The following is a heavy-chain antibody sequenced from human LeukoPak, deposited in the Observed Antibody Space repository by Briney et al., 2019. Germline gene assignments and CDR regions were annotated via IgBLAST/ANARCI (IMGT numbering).Heavy chain of an antibody. CDR2: INHSGST. CDR1: GGPFSGYY. D-gene: IGHD6-13*01. J-gene: IGHJ4*02. Sequence: SETLSLTCAVYGGPFSGYYWSWIRQPPGKGLEWIGEINHSGSTNYNPSLKSRVTISVDTSKNQFSLKLSSVTAADTAVYYCARAPTGGAAAVTWDYWGQGTLVTVSS. V-gene: IGHV4-34*01. CDR3: ARAPTGGAAAVTWDY.